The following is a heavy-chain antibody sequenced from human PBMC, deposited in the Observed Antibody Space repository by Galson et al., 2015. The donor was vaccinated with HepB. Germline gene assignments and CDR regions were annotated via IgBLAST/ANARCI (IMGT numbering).Heavy chain of an antibody. CDR3: ARGNRYYDFWSGYQRNHYYYYYGMDV. V-gene: IGHV1-69*13. D-gene: IGHD3-3*01. J-gene: IGHJ6*02. CDR2: IIPIFGTA. Sequence: SVKVSCKASGGTFSSYAISWVRQAPGQGLEWMGGIIPIFGTANYAQKFQGRVTITADESTSTTYMELSSLRSEDTAVYYCARGNRYYDFWSGYQRNHYYYYYGMDVWGQGTTVTVSS. CDR1: GGTFSSYA.